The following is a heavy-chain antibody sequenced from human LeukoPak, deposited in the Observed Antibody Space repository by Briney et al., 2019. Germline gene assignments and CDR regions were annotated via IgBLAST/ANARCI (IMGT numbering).Heavy chain of an antibody. D-gene: IGHD2-2*01. J-gene: IGHJ4*02. V-gene: IGHV1-2*02. CDR2: INPNSGGT. Sequence: GASVKVPCXASGYTFTGYYMHWVRQAHGQGLEWMGWINPNSGGTNYAQKFQGRVTMTRDTSISTAYMELSRLRSDDTAVYYCASGYCSSTSCPNFDYWGQGTLVTVSS. CDR1: GYTFTGYY. CDR3: ASGYCSSTSCPNFDY.